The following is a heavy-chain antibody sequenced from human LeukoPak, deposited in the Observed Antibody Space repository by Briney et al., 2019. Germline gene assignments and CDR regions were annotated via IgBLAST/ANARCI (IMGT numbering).Heavy chain of an antibody. J-gene: IGHJ4*02. CDR2: ISGSGVNT. CDR3: AKTYYDFWSGYRD. D-gene: IGHD3-3*01. CDR1: GFTFINNA. V-gene: IGHV3-23*01. Sequence: VQPGASLRLSCAASGFTFINNAMSWVRQAPGKGLEWVSAISGSGVNTYYADSVKGRFTISRDNSKNTLYLQMNSLRAEDTAVYYCAKTYYDFWSGYRDWGQGTLVTVSS.